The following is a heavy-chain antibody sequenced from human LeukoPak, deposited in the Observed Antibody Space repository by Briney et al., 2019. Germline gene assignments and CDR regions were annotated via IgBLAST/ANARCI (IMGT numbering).Heavy chain of an antibody. V-gene: IGHV3-30*02. J-gene: IGHJ4*02. CDR1: GFTFSTSG. D-gene: IGHD3-16*01. CDR2: IRYDGSSK. CDR3: AKGLTFGFDY. Sequence: GGSLRLSCAASGFTFSTSGMHWVRQAPGKGLEGVAFIRYDGSSKYFAGSAKGRFTISRDNSKDTLYLQMNSLRAEDTAVYYCAKGLTFGFDYWGQGTLVTVSS.